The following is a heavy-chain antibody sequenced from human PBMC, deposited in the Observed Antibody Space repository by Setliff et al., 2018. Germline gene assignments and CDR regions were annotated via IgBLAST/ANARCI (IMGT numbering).Heavy chain of an antibody. CDR3: ARHFRSSKVQFLEYLTDYYFDS. D-gene: IGHD3-3*01. CDR1: GGSISSSY. Sequence: SETLSLTCTVSGGSISSSYWSWIRQPPGKGLEWIGSMYSSGSTYYNPSLKSRVTISVDMSNNHFSLKLSSVTAADTAVYYCARHFRSSKVQFLEYLTDYYFDSWGQGTLVTVSS. J-gene: IGHJ4*02. CDR2: MYSSGST. V-gene: IGHV4-59*05.